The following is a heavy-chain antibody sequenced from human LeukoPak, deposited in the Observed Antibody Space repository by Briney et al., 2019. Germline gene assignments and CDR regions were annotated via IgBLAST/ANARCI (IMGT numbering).Heavy chain of an antibody. V-gene: IGHV1-69*05. CDR3: VRGALRYFDWSAGGDDSFDT. CDR1: GGYISGYA. CDR2: IIPVFRRG. J-gene: IGHJ3*02. Sequence: GSSVKVSCKASGGYISGYAINWVRQAPGQELEWMGRIIPVFRRGNYAQKFQGRVTIMTDESMSTVYMEVSSLRSEDTAKYYCVRGALRYFDWSAGGDDSFDTWGQGTVVTVSS. D-gene: IGHD3-9*01.